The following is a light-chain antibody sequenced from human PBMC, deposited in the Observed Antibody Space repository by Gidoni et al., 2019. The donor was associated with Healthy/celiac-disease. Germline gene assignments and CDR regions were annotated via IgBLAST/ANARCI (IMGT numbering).Light chain of an antibody. CDR2: EVS. J-gene: IGLJ3*02. CDR3: SSYTSSSTRV. V-gene: IGLV2-14*01. Sequence: QSALTQPASVSGSPGPSITISCTGTSSDVGGYNYVSWYQQHPGKAPKLMIYEVSNRPSGVSNRFSGSTSGNTASLTISGLQAEDEADYYCSSYTSSSTRVFGGGTKLTVL. CDR1: SSDVGGYNY.